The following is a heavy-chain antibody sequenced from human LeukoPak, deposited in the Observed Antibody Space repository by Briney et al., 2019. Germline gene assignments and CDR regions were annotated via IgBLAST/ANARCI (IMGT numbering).Heavy chain of an antibody. Sequence: PSETLSLTCTVSGGSISSSSYYWGWIRQPPGKGLEWIGSIYYSGSTYYNPSLKSRVTISVDTSKNQFSLKLSSVTAADTAVYYCARIGWPTSDYWGQGTLVTVSS. D-gene: IGHD6-19*01. CDR2: IYYSGST. J-gene: IGHJ4*02. V-gene: IGHV4-39*01. CDR1: GGSISSSSYY. CDR3: ARIGWPTSDY.